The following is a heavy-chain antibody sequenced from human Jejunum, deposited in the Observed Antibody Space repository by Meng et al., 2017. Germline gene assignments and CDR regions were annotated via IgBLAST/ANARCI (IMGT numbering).Heavy chain of an antibody. D-gene: IGHD3/OR15-3a*01. CDR3: AKVDWIIVSWFDP. Sequence: GESLKISCEASGFTFSDYAMGWVRQAPGKGLEWVSRVTFSGSTNYVESVKGRFTISRDNSKNMLYLQMSSLRVEDTAIYYCAKVDWIIVSWFDPWGQGTLVTVSS. J-gene: IGHJ5*02. CDR2: VTFSGST. CDR1: GFTFSDYA. V-gene: IGHV3-23*01.